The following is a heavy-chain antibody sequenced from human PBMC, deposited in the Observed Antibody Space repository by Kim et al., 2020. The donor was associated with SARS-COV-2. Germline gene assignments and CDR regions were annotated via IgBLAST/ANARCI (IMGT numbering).Heavy chain of an antibody. CDR2: ISGSGGST. CDR3: AKTKRLGYCSGDSCNPYAIDI. V-gene: IGHV3-23*01. Sequence: GGSLRLSCAASGITFNNYAMSWVRQDPGKGLEWVSSISGSGGSTYYADSVKGRFAISRDNSNNRVYLQMNSLRVEDTAVYYCAKTKRLGYCSGDSCNPYAIDIWGQGTTVAVSS. J-gene: IGHJ6*02. D-gene: IGHD2-15*01. CDR1: GITFNNYA.